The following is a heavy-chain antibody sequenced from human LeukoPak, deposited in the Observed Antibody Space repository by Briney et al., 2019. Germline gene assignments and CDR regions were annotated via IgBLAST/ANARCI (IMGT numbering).Heavy chain of an antibody. CDR2: INHSGST. D-gene: IGHD6-6*01. J-gene: IGHJ4*02. CDR3: ARGFPGPSIAARRLPYYFDY. V-gene: IGHV4-34*01. CDR1: GGSFSGYY. Sequence: PSETLSLTCAVYGGSFSGYYWSWIRQPPGKGLEWIGEINHSGSTNYNPSLKSRVTISVDTSKNQFSLKLSSVTAADTAVYYCARGFPGPSIAARRLPYYFDYWGQGTLVTVSS.